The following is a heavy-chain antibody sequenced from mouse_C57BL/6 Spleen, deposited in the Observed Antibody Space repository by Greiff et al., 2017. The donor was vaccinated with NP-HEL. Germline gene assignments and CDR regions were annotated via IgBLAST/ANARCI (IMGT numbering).Heavy chain of an antibody. J-gene: IGHJ3*01. V-gene: IGHV5-16*01. CDR1: GFTFSDYY. CDR2: INYDGSST. CDR3: ARADSSGYAY. Sequence: EVQVVESEGGLVQPGRSMKLSCTASGFTFSDYYMAWVRQVPEKGLEWVANINYDGSSTYYLDSLKSRFIISRDNAKNILYLQMSSLKSEDTATYYCARADSSGYAYWGQGTLVTVSA. D-gene: IGHD3-2*02.